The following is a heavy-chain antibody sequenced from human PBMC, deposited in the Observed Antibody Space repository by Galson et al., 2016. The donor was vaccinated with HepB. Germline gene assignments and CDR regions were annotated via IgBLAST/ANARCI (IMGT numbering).Heavy chain of an antibody. CDR2: IYPGDSDT. CDR1: EYSFSNHW. D-gene: IGHD4-23*01. J-gene: IGHJ2*01. CDR3: VRPSRTVVPPEGYFDL. V-gene: IGHV5-51*01. Sequence: QSGAEVKKSGESLKISCKGSEYSFSNHWIAWVRQMPGKGLEWMGIIYPGDSDTRYSPSFQGQVTISADNSINTAYLQWSSLKASDTAMYYCVRPSRTVVPPEGYFDLWGRGTLVTVSS.